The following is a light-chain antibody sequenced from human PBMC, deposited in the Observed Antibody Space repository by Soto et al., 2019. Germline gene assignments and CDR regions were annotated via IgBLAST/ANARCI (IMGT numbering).Light chain of an antibody. CDR3: QQYNNWPPWT. Sequence: EIVMTQPPATLSVSPGERPTLSCRASQSVSSSLAWYQQKPGQAPRLLIYGASTRATGIPARFSGSGSGTEFTLTISSLQSEDFAVYYCQQYNNWPPWTFGQGTKVDI. CDR2: GAS. J-gene: IGKJ1*01. V-gene: IGKV3-15*01. CDR1: QSVSSS.